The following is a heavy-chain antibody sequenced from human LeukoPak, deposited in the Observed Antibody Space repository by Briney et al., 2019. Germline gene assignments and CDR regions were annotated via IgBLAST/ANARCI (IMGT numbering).Heavy chain of an antibody. Sequence: GESLKISCKGSGYSFTNYWISWVRQMPGKGLEWMGRIDPSDSYTNYSPSLQGHVTISAAKSISTAYLQWSSLKASDTAMYYCVRRGDRSGYRLDYGGQGTLVTVSS. J-gene: IGHJ4*02. D-gene: IGHD3-22*01. CDR2: IDPSDSYT. CDR3: VRRGDRSGYRLDY. CDR1: GYSFTNYW. V-gene: IGHV5-10-1*01.